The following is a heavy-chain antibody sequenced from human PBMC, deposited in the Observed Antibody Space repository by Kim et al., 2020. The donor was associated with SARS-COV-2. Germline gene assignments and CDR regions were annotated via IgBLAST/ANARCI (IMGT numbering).Heavy chain of an antibody. CDR1: GFTFNSYA. CDR2: ISGNGIST. Sequence: GGSLRLSCAASGFTFNSYAMNWVRQAPGKGLEWVSGISGNGISTYYADSVKGRFTISRDNSKNTLYLQLNSLRAEDTAIYYCAKDPPAGYSSSYSRAEYFQLWGQGTLVTVSS. D-gene: IGHD6-13*01. CDR3: AKDPPAGYSSSYSRAEYFQL. J-gene: IGHJ1*01. V-gene: IGHV3-23*01.